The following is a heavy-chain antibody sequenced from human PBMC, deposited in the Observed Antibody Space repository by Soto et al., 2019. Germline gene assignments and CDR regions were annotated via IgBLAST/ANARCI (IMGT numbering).Heavy chain of an antibody. CDR1: GGTFSSYT. V-gene: IGHV1-69*02. J-gene: IGHJ6*02. CDR2: IIPILGIA. D-gene: IGHD1-26*01. CDR3: ARSTTNYYYYGMDV. Sequence: QVQLVQSGAEVKKPGSSVKVSCKASGGTFSSYTISWVRQAPGQGLEWMGRIIPILGIANYAQKFQGRVTXXAXKXXSTAYMELSSLRPEDTAVYYCARSTTNYYYYGMDVWGQGTTVTVSS.